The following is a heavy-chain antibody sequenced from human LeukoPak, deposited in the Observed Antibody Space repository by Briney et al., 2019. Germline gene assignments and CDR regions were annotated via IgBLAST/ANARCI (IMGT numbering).Heavy chain of an antibody. Sequence: GGSLRLSCAASGFTFSSFGMSWVRQAPGKGLEWVSAISGSGGSTYYADSVKGRFTISRDNSKNTLYLQMNSLRAEDTALYYCAKDGPGVTVHYLDYWGQGTLVTVSS. CDR2: ISGSGGST. CDR3: AKDGPGVTVHYLDY. D-gene: IGHD6-19*01. V-gene: IGHV3-23*01. CDR1: GFTFSSFG. J-gene: IGHJ4*02.